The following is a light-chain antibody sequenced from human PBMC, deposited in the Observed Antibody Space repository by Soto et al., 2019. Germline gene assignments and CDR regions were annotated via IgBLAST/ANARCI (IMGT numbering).Light chain of an antibody. J-gene: IGKJ1*01. CDR3: QQYYGIPRT. CDR2: WAS. Sequence: DIVMTQSPDSLAVSLGERATINCKSSQSILYSSDNENYLAWYQQKPGQPPKLLIYWASTRESGVPDRFSGSGSGTDFTLTISSLQAEDVAVYYCQQYYGIPRTFGQGTKVEIK. V-gene: IGKV4-1*01. CDR1: QSILYSSDNENY.